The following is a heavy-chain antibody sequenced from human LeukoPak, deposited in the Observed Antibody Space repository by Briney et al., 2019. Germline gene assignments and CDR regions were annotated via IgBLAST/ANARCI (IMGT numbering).Heavy chain of an antibody. Sequence: SQTLSLTCTVSGGSISSGGYYWRWIRQPPGKGLEWIGYIYHSGSTYYNPSLKSRVTISVDRSKNQFSLKLSSVTAADTAVYYCARFGGSDYWGQGTLVTVSS. V-gene: IGHV4-30-2*01. CDR3: ARFGGSDY. CDR1: GGSISSGGYY. D-gene: IGHD3-10*01. J-gene: IGHJ4*02. CDR2: IYHSGST.